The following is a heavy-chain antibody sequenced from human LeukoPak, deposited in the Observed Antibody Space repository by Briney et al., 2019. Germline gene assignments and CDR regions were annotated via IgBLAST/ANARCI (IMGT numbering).Heavy chain of an antibody. J-gene: IGHJ4*02. CDR1: GNTLTGHR. Sequence: ASVKVSCKASGNTLTGHRMHWVRQAPGQGLEWMAWINPDSRDTNHAQKFQGRVIVTRDTSITTVYMELSSLRSDDTAVYYCARGRSLSGSGSLFGYWGQGTLVTVSS. CDR2: INPDSRDT. CDR3: ARGRSLSGSGSLFGY. V-gene: IGHV1-2*02. D-gene: IGHD3-10*01.